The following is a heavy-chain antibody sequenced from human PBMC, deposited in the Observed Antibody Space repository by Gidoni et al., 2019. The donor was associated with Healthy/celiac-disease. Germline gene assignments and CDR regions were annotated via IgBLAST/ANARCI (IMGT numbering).Heavy chain of an antibody. Sequence: EVQLVESGGGLVQPGGSLRLSCAASGFTVSSNYMSWVRQAPGKGLEWVSVIYSGGSTYYADSVKGRFTISRHNSKNTLYLQMNSLRAEDTAVYYCAIYLSYDSSGYLAYWGQGTLVTVSS. D-gene: IGHD3-22*01. CDR3: AIYLSYDSSGYLAY. CDR1: GFTVSSNY. V-gene: IGHV3-53*04. J-gene: IGHJ4*02. CDR2: IYSGGST.